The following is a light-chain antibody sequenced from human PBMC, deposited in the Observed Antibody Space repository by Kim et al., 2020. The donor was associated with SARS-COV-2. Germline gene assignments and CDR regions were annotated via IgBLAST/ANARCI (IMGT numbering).Light chain of an antibody. Sequence: ASPGQTASITCSGDKLGDKYACWYQQEPGQSPVLVIYQDSKRPSGIPERFSGSNSGNTATLTISGTQAMDEADYYWQAWDSSNVVFGGGTQLTVL. V-gene: IGLV3-1*01. CDR3: QAWDSSNVV. CDR2: QDS. CDR1: KLGDKY. J-gene: IGLJ2*01.